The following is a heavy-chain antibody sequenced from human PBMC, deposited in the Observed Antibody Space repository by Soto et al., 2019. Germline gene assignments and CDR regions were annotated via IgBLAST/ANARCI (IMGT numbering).Heavy chain of an antibody. CDR1: GGTFSSYG. D-gene: IGHD2-15*01. Sequence: QVQLVQSGAEVKKPGSSVKVSCKASGGTFSSYGISWVRQAPGQGLEWMVGISPMFGTTKYAQKFQGRLTITADESTSTAYMELSSLRSGDTAVYYCARGVVVVAASQLGWFDPWGQGTLVTVSS. CDR2: ISPMFGTT. V-gene: IGHV1-69*01. CDR3: ARGVVVVAASQLGWFDP. J-gene: IGHJ5*02.